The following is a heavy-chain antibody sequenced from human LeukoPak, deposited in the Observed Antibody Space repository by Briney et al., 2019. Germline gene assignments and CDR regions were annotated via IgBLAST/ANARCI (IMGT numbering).Heavy chain of an antibody. V-gene: IGHV4-31*03. CDR3: ARATVTIRSAKWYFDY. Sequence: TSETLSLTCTVSGGSISSGYYWGWIRQHPGKGVEWIGDMYYSGTTYYNPSLKSRLTISIDTSKNQFSLKLSSVTAADTAVYYCARATVTIRSAKWYFDYWGQGTLVTVSS. CDR2: MYYSGTT. D-gene: IGHD4-17*01. J-gene: IGHJ4*02. CDR1: GGSISSGYY.